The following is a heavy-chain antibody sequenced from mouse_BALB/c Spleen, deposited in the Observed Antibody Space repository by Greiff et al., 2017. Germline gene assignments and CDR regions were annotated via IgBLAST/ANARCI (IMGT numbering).Heavy chain of an antibody. CDR2: IWAGGST. Sequence: QVQLKESGPGLVAPSQSLSITCTVSGFSLTSYGVHWVRQPPGKGLEWLGVIWAGGSTNYNSALMSRLSISKDNSKSQVFLKMNSLQTDDTAMYYWAREGGNYLYYAMDYWGQGTSVTVSS. CDR1: GFSLTSYG. D-gene: IGHD2-1*01. V-gene: IGHV2-9*02. CDR3: AREGGNYLYYAMDY. J-gene: IGHJ4*01.